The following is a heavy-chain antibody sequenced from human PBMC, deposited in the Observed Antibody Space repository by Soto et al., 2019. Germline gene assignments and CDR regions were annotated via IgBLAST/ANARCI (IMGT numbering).Heavy chain of an antibody. D-gene: IGHD6-6*01. Sequence: GGSLRLSCAASGFTFSSYGMHWVRQAPGKGLEWVAVISYDGSNKYYADSVKGRFTISRDNSKNTLYLQMNSLRAEDTAVYYCAKDLGPYSRSTPNPAEWGQGTLVTVSS. CDR3: AKDLGPYSRSTPNPAE. CDR1: GFTFSSYG. CDR2: ISYDGSNK. V-gene: IGHV3-30*18. J-gene: IGHJ4*02.